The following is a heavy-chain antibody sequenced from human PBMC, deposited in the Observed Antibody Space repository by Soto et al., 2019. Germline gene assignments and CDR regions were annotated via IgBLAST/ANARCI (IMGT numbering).Heavy chain of an antibody. D-gene: IGHD3-10*01. J-gene: IGHJ4*02. CDR2: IIPIFGTA. CDR3: ASGPHNYMVRGVPIYYFDY. Sequence: QVQLVQSGAEVKKPGSSVKVSCKASGGTFSSYAISWVRQAPGQGLEWMGGIIPIFGTANYAQKFQGRVTITADESTSTAYMELSSLRSEDTAVYYCASGPHNYMVRGVPIYYFDYWGQGTLVTVSS. V-gene: IGHV1-69*01. CDR1: GGTFSSYA.